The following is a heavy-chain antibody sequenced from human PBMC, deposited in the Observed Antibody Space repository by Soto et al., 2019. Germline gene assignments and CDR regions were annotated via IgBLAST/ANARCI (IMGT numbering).Heavy chain of an antibody. V-gene: IGHV3-23*01. CDR1: GFTFSSYA. J-gene: IGHJ4*02. D-gene: IGHD2-2*01. Sequence: GSLRLSCAASGFTFSSYAVSWVRQAPGKGLEWVSAISGSGGSTYYADSVKGRFTISRDNSKNTLYLQMNSLRAEDTAVYYCAKDRWAYCSSTSCYDLDYWGQGTLVTVSS. CDR2: ISGSGGST. CDR3: AKDRWAYCSSTSCYDLDY.